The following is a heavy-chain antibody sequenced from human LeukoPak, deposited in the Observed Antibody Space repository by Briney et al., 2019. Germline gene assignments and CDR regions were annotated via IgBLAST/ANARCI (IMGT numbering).Heavy chain of an antibody. Sequence: PGGSLRLSCAASGFTFSSSTLTWVRQAPGKGLEWVSSISGSGTTTYYADSVKGRFTISRDNSKNTLYLQMNGLRAEDTAVYYCAKGGDDYTTYYYMDVWGKGTTVTVSS. J-gene: IGHJ6*03. V-gene: IGHV3-23*01. D-gene: IGHD4-11*01. CDR3: AKGGDDYTTYYYMDV. CDR1: GFTFSSST. CDR2: ISGSGTTT.